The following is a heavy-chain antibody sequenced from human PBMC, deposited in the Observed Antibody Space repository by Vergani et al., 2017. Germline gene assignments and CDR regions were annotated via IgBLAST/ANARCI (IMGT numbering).Heavy chain of an antibody. D-gene: IGHD6-19*01. CDR1: GGSISSYY. CDR3: ARGGVAVAATKGGTGDFNY. CDR2: IYYSGST. V-gene: IGHV4-59*01. Sequence: QVQLQESGPGLVKPSQTLSLTCTVSGGSISSYYWSWIRQPPGKGLEWIGYIYYSGSTNSNPSLKSRVTISVDTSKNQFSLKLSSVPAADTAVYYCARGGVAVAATKGGTGDFNYWGQGTLVTVSS. J-gene: IGHJ4*02.